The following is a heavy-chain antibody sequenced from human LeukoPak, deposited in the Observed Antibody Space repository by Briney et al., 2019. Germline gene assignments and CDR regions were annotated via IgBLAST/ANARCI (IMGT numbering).Heavy chain of an antibody. CDR3: ARHYCSGGSCYYGYDY. D-gene: IGHD2-15*01. J-gene: IGHJ4*02. V-gene: IGHV5-51*01. CDR2: IYPGDSDT. Sequence: GESLKISCKGSGYRFTSYWIGWVRQMPGKGLEWVGIIYPGDSDTRYSPSFQGQVTISADKSISTAYLQWSSLRASDTAMYYCARHYCSGGSCYYGYDYWGQGTLVTVSS. CDR1: GYRFTSYW.